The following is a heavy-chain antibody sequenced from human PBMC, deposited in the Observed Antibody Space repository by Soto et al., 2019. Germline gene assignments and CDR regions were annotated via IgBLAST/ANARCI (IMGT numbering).Heavy chain of an antibody. CDR2: IHYSGTT. J-gene: IGHJ5*02. D-gene: IGHD3-22*01. CDR1: NISSSRHC. Sequence: ASETPSLPRRVPNISSSRHCLTLIRQTPGKGLGWIVDIHYSGTTNYNPSLKSRVTISVDTSKNQFSLKLTSLTAADTAVYYCARSFSYYWGWFDPWGQGTLVTVSS. V-gene: IGHV4-59*11. CDR3: ARSFSYYWGWFDP.